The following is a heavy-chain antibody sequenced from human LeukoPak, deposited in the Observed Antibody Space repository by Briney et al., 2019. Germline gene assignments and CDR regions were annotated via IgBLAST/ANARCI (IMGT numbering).Heavy chain of an antibody. CDR3: ARGKRVYYFDY. V-gene: IGHV4-31*03. D-gene: IGHD6-25*01. CDR1: GGSISSGGYY. Sequence: SETLSLTCTVSGGSISSGGYYWSWIRQRPGKGLEWIGYIYYSGSTYYNPSLKSRVTISVDTSKNQFSLKLSSVTAADTAVYYCARGKRVYYFDYWGPGTLVTVSS. J-gene: IGHJ4*02. CDR2: IYYSGST.